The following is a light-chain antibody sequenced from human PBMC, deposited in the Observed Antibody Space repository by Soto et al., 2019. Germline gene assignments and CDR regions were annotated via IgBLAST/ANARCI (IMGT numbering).Light chain of an antibody. CDR3: QQYGSSPPIT. J-gene: IGKJ5*01. Sequence: EIVMTQSPATLSVSPGERATLSCRSSQSVSSHLAWYQQKPGQAPRLFIYGASSRATGIPDRFSGSGSGTDFTLTISRLEPADFAVYYCQQYGSSPPITFGQGTRLEIK. V-gene: IGKV3-20*01. CDR2: GAS. CDR1: QSVSSH.